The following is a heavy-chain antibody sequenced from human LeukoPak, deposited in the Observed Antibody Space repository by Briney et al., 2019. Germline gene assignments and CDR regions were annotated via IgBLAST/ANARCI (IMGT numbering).Heavy chain of an antibody. CDR2: IYPGGSDT. CDR1: GYSFTSYW. CDR3: ARVYCSSTSCPENWFDP. V-gene: IGHV5-51*01. Sequence: KPGESLKISCKGSGYSFTSYWIGWVRQMPGKGLEWMGIIYPGGSDTRYSPSFQGPVTISADKSISTAYLQWSSLKASDAAMYYCARVYCSSTSCPENWFDPWGQGTLVTVSS. J-gene: IGHJ5*02. D-gene: IGHD2-2*01.